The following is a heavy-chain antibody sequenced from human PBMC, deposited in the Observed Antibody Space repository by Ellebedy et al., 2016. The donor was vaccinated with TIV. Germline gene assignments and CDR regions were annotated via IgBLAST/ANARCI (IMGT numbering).Heavy chain of an antibody. Sequence: GESLKISXKVSGFTFNTFDMTWVRQAPGQGLEWVSGIGDTAHNTYYVDSVKGRFTISRDNSGNTLYLQMNSLRAEDTAVYYCAKARGSSVIDYNYFGMDVWGHGTTVTVSS. CDR1: GFTFNTFD. CDR2: IGDTAHNT. D-gene: IGHD2-21*01. V-gene: IGHV3-23*01. CDR3: AKARGSSVIDYNYFGMDV. J-gene: IGHJ6*02.